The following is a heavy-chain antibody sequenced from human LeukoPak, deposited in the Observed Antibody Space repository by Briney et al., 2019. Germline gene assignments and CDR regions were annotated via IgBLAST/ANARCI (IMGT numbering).Heavy chain of an antibody. V-gene: IGHV3-30*04. CDR2: ISYDGSNK. D-gene: IGHD3-22*01. J-gene: IGHJ5*02. CDR3: ARDLGQYYDTSDNWFDP. CDR1: GFTFSSYA. Sequence: GRSLRLSCAASGFTFSSYAMHWVRQAPGKGLEWVAVISYDGSNKYYADSVKGRFTISRDNSKNTLNLQMNSLRAEDTAVYYCARDLGQYYDTSDNWFDPWGQGTLVTVSS.